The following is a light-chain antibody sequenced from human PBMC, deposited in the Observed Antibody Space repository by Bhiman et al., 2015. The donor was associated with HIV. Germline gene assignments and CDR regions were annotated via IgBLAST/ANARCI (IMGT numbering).Light chain of an antibody. CDR3: SSYISSSTSRFV. Sequence: QSALTQPASVSGSPGQSITISCTGTSSDVGGYNYVSWYQQYPGKAPKLMIYDVINRPSGVSNRFSGSKSGNTASLTISGLQAEDEADYYCSSYISSSTSRFVFGGGTKLTVL. CDR2: DVI. V-gene: IGLV2-14*03. J-gene: IGLJ2*01. CDR1: SSDVGGYNY.